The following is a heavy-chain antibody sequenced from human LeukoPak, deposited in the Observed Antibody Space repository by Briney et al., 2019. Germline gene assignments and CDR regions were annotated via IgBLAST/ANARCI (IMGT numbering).Heavy chain of an antibody. V-gene: IGHV3-23*01. Sequence: GGSLRLSCAASGFTFRSYGMTWVRQAPGKGLEWVSAISGSGDSTYYADSVKGRFTISRDNSRNTLYLQMNSLRAGDTAVYYCARPRFPYYRLSGTDYYYMDVWGKGTTVTVSS. D-gene: IGHD3-10*01. CDR2: ISGSGDST. J-gene: IGHJ6*03. CDR3: ARPRFPYYRLSGTDYYYMDV. CDR1: GFTFRSYG.